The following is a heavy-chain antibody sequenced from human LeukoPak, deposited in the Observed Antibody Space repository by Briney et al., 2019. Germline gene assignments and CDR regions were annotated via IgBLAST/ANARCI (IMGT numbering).Heavy chain of an antibody. V-gene: IGHV3-30*02. Sequence: PGGSLRLSCAASGFTFSSYGMHWVRQAPGKGLEWVAFIRYDGSNKYYADSVKGRFTISRDNSKYTLYLQMNSPRAEDTAVYYCVGYYDFWSVNYYYMDVWGKGTTVTVSS. CDR1: GFTFSSYG. CDR3: VGYYDFWSVNYYYMDV. D-gene: IGHD3-3*01. J-gene: IGHJ6*03. CDR2: IRYDGSNK.